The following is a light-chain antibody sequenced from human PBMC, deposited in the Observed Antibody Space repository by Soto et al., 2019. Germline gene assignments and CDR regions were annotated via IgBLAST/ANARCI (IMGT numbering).Light chain of an antibody. Sequence: QSALTQPASVSGSPGQSITISCTGTSSDVGGYNYVSWYQQHPGKAPKLMIYEVTNRPSGVSNRFSGSKSDNTASLTISGLQAEDEADHYCNSFTSTSTYVFGTGTKVTVL. V-gene: IGLV2-14*01. CDR2: EVT. CDR1: SSDVGGYNY. J-gene: IGLJ1*01. CDR3: NSFTSTSTYV.